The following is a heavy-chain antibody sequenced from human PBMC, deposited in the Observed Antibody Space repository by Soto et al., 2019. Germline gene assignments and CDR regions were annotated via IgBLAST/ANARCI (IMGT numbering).Heavy chain of an antibody. Sequence: EVQLVESGGGLVQPGRSLRLSCAASGFTFDDYAMHWVRQAPGKGLEWVSGISWNSGSIGYADSVKGRFTISRDNAKNSLYLQMNSLRAEDTALYYCAKDIRVGWYYFDYWGLGTLVTVSS. D-gene: IGHD6-19*01. V-gene: IGHV3-9*01. CDR2: ISWNSGSI. CDR1: GFTFDDYA. J-gene: IGHJ4*02. CDR3: AKDIRVGWYYFDY.